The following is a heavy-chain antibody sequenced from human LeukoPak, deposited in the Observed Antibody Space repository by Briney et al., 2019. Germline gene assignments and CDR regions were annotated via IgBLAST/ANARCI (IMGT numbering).Heavy chain of an antibody. V-gene: IGHV4-59*01. CDR1: TASISSYY. Sequence: SETLSLTCTVSTASISSYYWTWIRQPPGKGLEWIGYVYYSGSTKYNPSLQSRVTISLDTSKNQFSLKLTSVTAADTAVYYCARGRITVAGNWFDPWGQGTLVTVSS. J-gene: IGHJ5*02. CDR3: ARGRITVAGNWFDP. D-gene: IGHD6-19*01. CDR2: VYYSGST.